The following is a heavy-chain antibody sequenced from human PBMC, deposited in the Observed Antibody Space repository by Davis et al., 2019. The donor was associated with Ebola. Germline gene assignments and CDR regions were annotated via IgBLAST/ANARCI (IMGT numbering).Heavy chain of an antibody. D-gene: IGHD3-10*01. CDR1: GFTVSSNH. V-gene: IGHV3-66*01. CDR2: IYSGGNT. J-gene: IGHJ4*02. CDR3: ARSSIWFGELLIQGALYY. Sequence: GESLKISCAASGFTVSSNHMSWVRQAPGKGLEWVSVIYSGGNTYYADSVKGRFTISRDNSKNTVSLQMNSLRAEDTAVYYCARSSIWFGELLIQGALYYWGQGTLVTVSS.